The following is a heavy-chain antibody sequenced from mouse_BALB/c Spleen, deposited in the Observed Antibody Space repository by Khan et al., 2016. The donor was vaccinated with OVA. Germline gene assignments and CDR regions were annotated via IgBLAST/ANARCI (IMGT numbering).Heavy chain of an antibody. CDR3: TRPAYDGYYDY. CDR2: ISTYSGNT. CDR1: GYTFTDYA. J-gene: IGHJ2*01. D-gene: IGHD2-3*01. V-gene: IGHV1S137*01. Sequence: QVQLKQSGPELVRPGVSVKISCKGSGYTFTDYAMHWVKQSHAKSLEWIGLISTYSGNTNYKQKFKGKATLTVDKYSSTAYMELTRLTSEDYAIYYCTRPAYDGYYDYWGQGTTLTVSS.